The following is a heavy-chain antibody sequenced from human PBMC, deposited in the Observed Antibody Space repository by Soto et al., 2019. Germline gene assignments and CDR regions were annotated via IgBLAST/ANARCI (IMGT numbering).Heavy chain of an antibody. CDR1: GGSISDDEFF. CDR3: ARGVSGPSYHLDS. D-gene: IGHD2-2*01. V-gene: IGHV4-30-4*01. Sequence: SETLSLTCSVSGGSISDDEFFWSWIRQPPGRGLEWIAYISYTGSTYYNASLKSRLAISMDTSKNQFSLTVASVTAADTAVYFCARGVSGPSYHLDSWGQGTLVTVSS. J-gene: IGHJ4*02. CDR2: ISYTGST.